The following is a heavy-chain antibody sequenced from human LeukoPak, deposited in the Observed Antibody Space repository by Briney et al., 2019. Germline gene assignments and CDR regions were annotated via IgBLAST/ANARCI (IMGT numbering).Heavy chain of an antibody. J-gene: IGHJ6*03. CDR1: GFTFSDYY. CDR3: ARARYGDTYYMDV. Sequence: GGSLRLSCAASGFTFSDYYMSRIRQAPGKGLEWVSYISSSGSTIYYADSVKGRFTISRDNAKNSLYLQMNSLRAEDTAVYYCARARYGDTYYMDVWGKGTTVTVSS. CDR2: ISSSGSTI. D-gene: IGHD4-17*01. V-gene: IGHV3-11*04.